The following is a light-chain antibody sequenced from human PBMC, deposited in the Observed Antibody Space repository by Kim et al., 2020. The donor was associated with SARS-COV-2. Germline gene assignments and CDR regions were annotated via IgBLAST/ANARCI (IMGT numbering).Light chain of an antibody. Sequence: VTLSCTGSSSNIGAGYDVHWYQRLPGTAPKLLIYGNSNRPSGVPDRFSGSKSGTSASLAITGLQAEDEADYYCQSYDSSLSGSYVFGTGTKVTVL. CDR2: GNS. CDR1: SSNIGAGYD. CDR3: QSYDSSLSGSYV. J-gene: IGLJ1*01. V-gene: IGLV1-40*01.